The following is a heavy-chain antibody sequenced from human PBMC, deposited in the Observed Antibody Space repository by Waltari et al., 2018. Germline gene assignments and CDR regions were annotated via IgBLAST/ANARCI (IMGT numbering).Heavy chain of an antibody. CDR1: GWSFSGYY. CDR3: AREGVVAATLLDY. Sequence: QVQLQQWGAGLLKPSETLSLTCAVYGWSFSGYYWSWIRQPPGKGLEWIGEINHSGSTNYNPSLKSRVTISVDTSKNQVPLKLSSVTAADTAVYYCAREGVVAATLLDYWGQGTLVTGSS. CDR2: INHSGST. J-gene: IGHJ4*01. D-gene: IGHD2-15*01. V-gene: IGHV4-34*01.